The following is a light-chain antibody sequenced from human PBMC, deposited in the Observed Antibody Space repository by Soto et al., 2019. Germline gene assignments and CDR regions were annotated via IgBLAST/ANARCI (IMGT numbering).Light chain of an antibody. CDR2: EVS. CDR1: SSDVGGYNY. J-gene: IGLJ3*02. CDR3: SSYTNSSTINCV. Sequence: QSVLTQPASVSGSPGQSITISCTGTSSDVGGYNYVSWYQQHPGKAPKLMIYEVSNRPSGVSNRFSGSKSGNTASLTISGLQAEDEADYYFSSYTNSSTINCVFGGGTKVTVL. V-gene: IGLV2-14*01.